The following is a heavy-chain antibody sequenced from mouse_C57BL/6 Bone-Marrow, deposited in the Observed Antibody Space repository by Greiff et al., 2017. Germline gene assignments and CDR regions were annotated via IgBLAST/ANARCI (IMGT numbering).Heavy chain of an antibody. CDR1: GYTFTSYW. Sequence: VQLQQSGTVLARPGASVKMSCKTSGYTFTSYWMHWVKQRPGQGLEWIGAIYPGNSDTSYNQKFKGKAKLTAVTSASTAYMELSSLTNEDSAVYYCTGRSSGYGYAMDYWGQGTSVTVSS. D-gene: IGHD3-2*02. V-gene: IGHV1-5*01. CDR3: TGRSSGYGYAMDY. CDR2: IYPGNSDT. J-gene: IGHJ4*01.